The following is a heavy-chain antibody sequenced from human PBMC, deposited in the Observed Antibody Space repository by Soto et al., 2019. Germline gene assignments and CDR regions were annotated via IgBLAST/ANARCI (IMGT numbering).Heavy chain of an antibody. CDR2: IHYSGST. CDR1: GGSIRDTIYY. J-gene: IGHJ4*02. V-gene: IGHV4-39*01. D-gene: IGHD6-19*01. CDR3: ARHMRAVADPLAY. Sequence: SETLSLTCTVSGGSIRDTIYYWGWIRQPPGKGLEWIGSIHYSGSTHYNPSLKSRVTISVDPSKSQFSLNLTSVTPADTSVYYCARHMRAVADPLAYWGQGTVVTVSS.